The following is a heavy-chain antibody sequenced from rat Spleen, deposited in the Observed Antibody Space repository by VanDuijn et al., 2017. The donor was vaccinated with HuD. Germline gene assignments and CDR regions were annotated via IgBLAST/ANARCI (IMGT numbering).Heavy chain of an antibody. CDR3: AREGTRVPMDA. Sequence: EVQLKESGPGLVQPSQTLSLTCTVSGFSLTDYSVHWVRQPPGKGLEWMGVIWNTGGTRYNSALKSRLSISKDTSKSQIFLKMNSLQTEDTATYYCAREGTRVPMDAWGQGASVTVSS. D-gene: IGHD1-4*01. V-gene: IGHV2S63*01. CDR2: IWNTGGT. CDR1: GFSLTDYS. J-gene: IGHJ4*01.